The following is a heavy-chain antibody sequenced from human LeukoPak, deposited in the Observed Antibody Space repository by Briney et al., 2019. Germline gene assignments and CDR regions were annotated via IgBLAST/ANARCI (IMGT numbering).Heavy chain of an antibody. J-gene: IGHJ6*02. CDR1: GFTFSSYG. Sequence: GGSLRLSCAASGFTFSSYGMHWVRQAPGKGLEWVAVISYDGSNKYYADSVKGRFTISRDNSKNTLYLQMNSLRAEDTAVYYCAKDSRPILRFHYYYGMDVWGQGTTVIVSS. CDR3: AKDSRPILRFHYYYGMDV. D-gene: IGHD3-3*01. CDR2: ISYDGSNK. V-gene: IGHV3-30*18.